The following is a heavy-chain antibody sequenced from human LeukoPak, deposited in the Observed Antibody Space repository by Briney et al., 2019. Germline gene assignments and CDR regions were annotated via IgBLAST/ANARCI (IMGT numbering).Heavy chain of an antibody. V-gene: IGHV3-23*01. CDR3: AGSYDTSGYYLYAFDI. Sequence: PGGSLRLSCAASGFTFSSYSMDWVRQAPGKGLEWVSAISGSGGNTYYADSVKGRFTISRDNSKNTLYLEMNSLRAEDTASYYCAGSYDTSGYYLYAFDIWGQGTMVTVSS. D-gene: IGHD3-22*01. CDR1: GFTFSSYS. J-gene: IGHJ3*02. CDR2: ISGSGGNT.